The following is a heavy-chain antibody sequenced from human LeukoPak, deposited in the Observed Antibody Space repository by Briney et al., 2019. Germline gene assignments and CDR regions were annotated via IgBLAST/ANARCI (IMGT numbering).Heavy chain of an antibody. J-gene: IGHJ4*02. Sequence: SETLSLTCSVSGGSITSYYWSWIRQPPGKGLEWIGHVSDVGRTNYSPSLRSRFSISVDTSKSQFSLKLNSVTAADTAVYFCARASTTFDDWGQGTLVTVSS. CDR1: GGSITSYY. CDR3: ARASTTFDD. V-gene: IGHV4-59*01. D-gene: IGHD1-14*01. CDR2: VSDVGRT.